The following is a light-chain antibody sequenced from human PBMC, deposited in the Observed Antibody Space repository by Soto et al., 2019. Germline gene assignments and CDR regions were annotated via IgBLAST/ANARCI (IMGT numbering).Light chain of an antibody. CDR2: GAS. Sequence: EIVMTQSPASLSVSPGERATLSCRASQSVSSNLAWYQQKPGQAPRLLIYGASTGATGVPARFSGSGSGTDFTLTISSLQSEDFAVYYCQQYNNWPRTFGKGTKVEIK. CDR1: QSVSSN. J-gene: IGKJ1*01. V-gene: IGKV3-15*01. CDR3: QQYNNWPRT.